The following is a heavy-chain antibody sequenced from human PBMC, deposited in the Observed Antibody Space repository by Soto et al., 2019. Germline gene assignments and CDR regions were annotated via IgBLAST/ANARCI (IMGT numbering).Heavy chain of an antibody. CDR3: ATSITMVRGVSYYGMYV. CDR1: GGSFSGYY. D-gene: IGHD3-10*01. J-gene: IGHJ6*01. Sequence: ATLSLTFAVYGGSFSGYYWSWIRQPPGKGLEWIGEINHSGSTNYNPSLKSRVTISVDTSKNQFSLKLSSVTAADTAVYYCATSITMVRGVSYYGMYVCGQGITV. V-gene: IGHV4-34*01. CDR2: INHSGST.